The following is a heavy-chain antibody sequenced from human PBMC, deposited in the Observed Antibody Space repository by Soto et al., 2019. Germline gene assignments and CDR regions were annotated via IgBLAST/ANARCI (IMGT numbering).Heavy chain of an antibody. D-gene: IGHD2-15*01. Sequence: QVQLQQWGAGLLKPSETLSLTCAVSGGSFTGYYWSWVRQPPGKGLEWIGEIKDGGSTNYSPSLRSRVTISADTSKRQLSLKVTSVTAADTAVYYCARGQEGVVATHWDQGSLVTVSS. V-gene: IGHV4-34*01. J-gene: IGHJ4*02. CDR2: IKDGGST. CDR1: GGSFTGYY. CDR3: ARGQEGVVATH.